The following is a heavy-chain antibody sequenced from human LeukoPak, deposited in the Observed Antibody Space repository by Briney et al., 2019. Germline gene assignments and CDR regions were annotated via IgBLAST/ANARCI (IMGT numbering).Heavy chain of an antibody. CDR2: IYTSGRT. J-gene: IGHJ4*02. CDR1: GGSLSTYY. D-gene: IGHD2-2*01. V-gene: IGHV4-4*07. CDR3: ARRFSTGPFDY. Sequence: SETLSLTCTVSGGSLSTYYWTWIRQPPGKGLEWIGRIYTSGRTNYNPSLKSRVTMSVDTSKNQFSLKLKSVTAADTAVYYCARRFSTGPFDYWGQGILVTVSS.